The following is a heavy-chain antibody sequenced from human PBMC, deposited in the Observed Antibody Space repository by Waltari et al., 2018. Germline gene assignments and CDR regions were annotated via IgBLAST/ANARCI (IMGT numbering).Heavy chain of an antibody. CDR2: IYTSGTT. J-gene: IGHJ5*02. CDR3: ARRAAAGRGWFDP. Sequence: QVQLQESGPGLVKPSETLSLTCTVSGGSISSYYWSWLRQPAGKGLEWVGRIYTSGTTNYNPSLKSRVTISVDKSKNQFSLKLSSVTAADTAVYYCARRAAAGRGWFDPWGQGTLVTVSS. V-gene: IGHV4-4*07. CDR1: GGSISSYY. D-gene: IGHD6-13*01.